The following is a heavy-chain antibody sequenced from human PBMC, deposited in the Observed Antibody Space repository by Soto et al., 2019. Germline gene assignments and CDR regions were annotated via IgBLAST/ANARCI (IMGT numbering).Heavy chain of an antibody. CDR1: GYTLTELS. J-gene: IGHJ6*03. D-gene: IGHD1-26*01. Sequence: ASVKVSCKVSGYTLTELSMHWVRQAPGKGLEWMGGFDPEDGETIYAQKFQGRVTMTEDTSTDTAYMELSSLRSEDTAVYYCATRGAPWDYYYYYMDVWGKGTTVTVSS. CDR2: FDPEDGET. V-gene: IGHV1-24*01. CDR3: ATRGAPWDYYYYYMDV.